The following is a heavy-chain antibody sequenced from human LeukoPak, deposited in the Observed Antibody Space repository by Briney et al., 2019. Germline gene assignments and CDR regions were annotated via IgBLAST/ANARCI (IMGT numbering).Heavy chain of an antibody. CDR2: MNPNSGNT. CDR1: GYTFTSYD. V-gene: IGHV1-8*01. J-gene: IGHJ4*02. CDR3: ARGLTMVRGVIIRY. Sequence: ASVKVSCKASGYTFTSYDISWVRQATGQGLEWMGWMNPNSGNTGYAQKFQGRVTMTRNTSISTAYMELSSLRSEDTAVYYCARGLTMVRGVIIRYWGQGTLVTVSS. D-gene: IGHD3-10*01.